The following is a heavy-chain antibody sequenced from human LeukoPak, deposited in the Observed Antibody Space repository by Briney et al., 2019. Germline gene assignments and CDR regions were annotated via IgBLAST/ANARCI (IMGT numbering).Heavy chain of an antibody. CDR3: ARVMDQQMDRSFDY. Sequence: SETLSLTCTVSGGSISSSSYYWSWLRQPAGKGLQWIGRIYASGTTYYNPSLKSRVTMSVDTSKNQFSLKLSSVTAADTAVYYCARVMDQQMDRSFDYWGQGTLVTVSS. CDR1: GGSISSSSYY. J-gene: IGHJ4*02. CDR2: IYASGTT. D-gene: IGHD6-13*01. V-gene: IGHV4-61*02.